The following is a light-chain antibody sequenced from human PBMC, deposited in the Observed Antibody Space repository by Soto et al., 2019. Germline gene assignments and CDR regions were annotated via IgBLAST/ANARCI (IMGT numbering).Light chain of an antibody. J-gene: IGLJ2*01. Sequence: QCALTQPASESGSPGQSITISCTGTSSDVGSYNLVSWYQQHPGKAPKLMIYEGSKRPSGVSNRFSGSKSGNTASLTISGLQAEDEADYYCCSYAGSSTDVVFGGGTKLTVL. V-gene: IGLV2-23*01. CDR1: SSDVGSYNL. CDR3: CSYAGSSTDVV. CDR2: EGS.